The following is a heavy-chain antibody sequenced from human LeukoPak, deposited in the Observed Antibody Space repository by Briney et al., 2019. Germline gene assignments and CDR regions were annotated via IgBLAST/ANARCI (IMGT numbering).Heavy chain of an antibody. D-gene: IGHD1-26*01. CDR2: ISGSGGSR. J-gene: IGHJ6*03. CDR3: ARDPYSGSYGDYYYYYMDV. CDR1: GFTFSSYA. V-gene: IGHV3-23*01. Sequence: GGSLRLSCAASGFTFSSYAMSWVRQAPGKGLEWVSAISGSGGSRYYADSVKGRFTISRDNAKNSLYLQMNSLRAEDTAVYYCARDPYSGSYGDYYYYYMDVWGKGTTVTISS.